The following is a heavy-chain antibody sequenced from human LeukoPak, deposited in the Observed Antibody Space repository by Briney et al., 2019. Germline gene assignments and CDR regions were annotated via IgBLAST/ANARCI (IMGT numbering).Heavy chain of an antibody. V-gene: IGHV3-15*01. Sequence: GGSLRLSCAASGFPFSNSWLSWVRQAPGKGLEWVGRIKSKRDGGLTDYAAPVKGRFTISRDDSKNTLYLQMNSLKTEDTAVYYCTTEGGSYFFDIWGQGTMVTVSS. CDR1: GFPFSNSW. CDR3: TTEGGSYFFDI. CDR2: IKSKRDGGLT. J-gene: IGHJ3*02. D-gene: IGHD1-26*01.